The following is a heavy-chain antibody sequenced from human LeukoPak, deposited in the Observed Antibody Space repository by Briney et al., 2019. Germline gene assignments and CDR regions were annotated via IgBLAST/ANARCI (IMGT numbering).Heavy chain of an antibody. Sequence: GASVKVSCKASGYTFTSHYTHWVRQAPGQGLEWMGVINPTGSDKRYVEKFQGRVTMTKDTSASTVYMELSRLRSEDTAIYYCARDSGGKSDWNYYYYYMDVWGNGTTVTISS. D-gene: IGHD2-21*02. CDR2: INPTGSDK. J-gene: IGHJ6*03. CDR1: GYTFTSHY. V-gene: IGHV1-46*01. CDR3: ARDSGGKSDWNYYYYYMDV.